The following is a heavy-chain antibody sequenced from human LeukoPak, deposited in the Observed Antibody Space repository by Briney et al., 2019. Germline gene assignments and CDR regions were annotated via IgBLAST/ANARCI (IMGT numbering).Heavy chain of an antibody. D-gene: IGHD4-17*01. CDR2: IYYSGST. V-gene: IGHV4-59*01. Sequence: SETLSLTCTVSGGSISSYYWSWIRQPPGKGLEWIGYIYYSGSTNYNPSLKSRVTISVDTSKYQFSLKLSSVTAADTAVYYCAREGPRGTTSHWGQGTLVTVSS. CDR3: AREGPRGTTSH. CDR1: GGSISSYY. J-gene: IGHJ4*02.